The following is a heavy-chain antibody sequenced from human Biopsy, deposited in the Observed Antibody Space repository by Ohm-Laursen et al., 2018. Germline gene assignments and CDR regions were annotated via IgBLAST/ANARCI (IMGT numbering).Heavy chain of an antibody. Sequence: ASVKVSCKASGGIFSRYVMSWVRQAPGQGLEWMGRIIPLLGITNYEERFQGRVTISVDRSTSTAYMELSSLKSEDTAVYYCAREYPEGDVWGQGTSVTVSS. J-gene: IGHJ6*02. D-gene: IGHD2-2*02. CDR1: GGIFSRYV. V-gene: IGHV1-69*04. CDR2: IIPLLGIT. CDR3: AREYPEGDV.